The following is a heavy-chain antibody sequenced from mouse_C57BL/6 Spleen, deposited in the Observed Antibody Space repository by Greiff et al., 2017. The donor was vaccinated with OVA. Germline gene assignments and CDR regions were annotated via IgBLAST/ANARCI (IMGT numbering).Heavy chain of an antibody. CDR3: ARCDGYYDSFAY. V-gene: IGHV1-82*01. D-gene: IGHD2-3*01. J-gene: IGHJ3*01. CDR2: IYPGDGDT. CDR1: GYAFSSSW. Sequence: QVQLQQSGPELVKPGASVKISCKASGYAFSSSWMNWVKQRPGKGLEWIGRIYPGDGDTNYNGKFKGKATLTADKSSSTAYMQLSSLTSEDSAVYFCARCDGYYDSFAYWGQGTLVTVSA.